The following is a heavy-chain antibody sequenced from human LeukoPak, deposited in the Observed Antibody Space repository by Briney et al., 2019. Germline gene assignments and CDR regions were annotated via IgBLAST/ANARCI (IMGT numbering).Heavy chain of an antibody. Sequence: GGSLRLSCVASGFTFSNYNMNWVRQAPGMGLEWVSYISSSSSTIYYADSVKGRFTISRDNAKNSLYLQMNSLRAEDTAVYYCAKEEGERDYYDNQHHINWFDPWGQGTLVTVSS. CDR2: ISSSSSTI. CDR1: GFTFSNYN. CDR3: AKEEGERDYYDNQHHINWFDP. J-gene: IGHJ5*02. V-gene: IGHV3-48*01. D-gene: IGHD3-22*01.